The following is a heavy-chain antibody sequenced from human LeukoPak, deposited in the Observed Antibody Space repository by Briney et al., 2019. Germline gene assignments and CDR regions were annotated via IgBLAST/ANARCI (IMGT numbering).Heavy chain of an antibody. V-gene: IGHV3-21*01. J-gene: IGHJ4*02. CDR3: ARDFLGYCSSTSCYNEPLDY. D-gene: IGHD2-2*02. CDR2: ISSSSSYI. Sequence: GGSLRLSCAASGFTFSSYSMNWVRQAPGKGLEWVSSISSSSSYIYYADSVKGRFTISRDNAKNSLYLQMNSLRAEDTAVYYCARDFLGYCSSTSCYNEPLDYWGQGTLVTVSS. CDR1: GFTFSSYS.